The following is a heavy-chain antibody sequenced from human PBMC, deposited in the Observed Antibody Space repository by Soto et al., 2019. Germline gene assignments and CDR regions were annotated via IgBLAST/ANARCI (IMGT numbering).Heavy chain of an antibody. V-gene: IGHV1-8*01. CDR2: MNTNTNTT. D-gene: IGHD6-6*01. J-gene: IGHJ5*02. CDR1: GYTFTNND. CDR3: AREVVEPSPLWLDR. Sequence: AAPVKVSCKSSGYTFTNNDINWVRQAPGQGLEWIGWMNTNTNTTDSAEVFEGRVSLTWDTSISTAYMQLNSLKIDDTAVYYCAREVVEPSPLWLDRWRQGTLGTFAS.